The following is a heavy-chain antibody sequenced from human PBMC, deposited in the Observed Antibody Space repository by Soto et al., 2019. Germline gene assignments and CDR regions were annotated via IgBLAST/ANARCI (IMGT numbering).Heavy chain of an antibody. CDR1: GFTFTSSA. V-gene: IGHV1-58*01. J-gene: IGHJ3*02. CDR3: AAPNYYDSSGYPDAFDI. CDR2: IVVGSGNT. D-gene: IGHD3-22*01. Sequence: GASVKVSCKASGFTFTSSAVQWVRQARGQRLEWIGWIVVGSGNTNYAQKFQERVTITRDMSTSTAYMELSSLRSEDTAVYYCAAPNYYDSSGYPDAFDIWGQGTMVTV.